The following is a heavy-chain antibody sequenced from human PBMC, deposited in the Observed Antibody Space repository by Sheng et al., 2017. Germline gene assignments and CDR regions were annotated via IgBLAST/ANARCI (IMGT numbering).Heavy chain of an antibody. CDR1: WVLQWLL. D-gene: IGHD3-9*01. J-gene: IGHJ6*03. V-gene: IGHV4-34*01. CDR3: ARVQGLRYFDWLLLKWVGGYMDV. Sequence: QVQLQQWGAGLVEAFGDPVPHLRCLWWVLQWLLLSWIRQPPRKGRGVDWGKSIIVEAPTTTRPSKSRVTISVDTSKNQXSLKLSSVTAADTAVYYCARVQGLRYFDWLLLKWVGGYMDVWGKGTTVTVS. CDR2: SIIVEAP.